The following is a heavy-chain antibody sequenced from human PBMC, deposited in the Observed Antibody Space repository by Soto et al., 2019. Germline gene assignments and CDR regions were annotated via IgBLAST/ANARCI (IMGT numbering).Heavy chain of an antibody. J-gene: IGHJ6*02. D-gene: IGHD3-10*01. CDR3: ARDRFPYGSGTYYSYGMDV. V-gene: IGHV1-69*01. Sequence: QVQLVQSGAEVKKPGSSVKVSCKASGGTFSSYAISWVRQAPGQGLEWMGGIIPIFGTANYAQKFQGRVTITADESTSTAYMELSSLRSEDTAVYYCARDRFPYGSGTYYSYGMDVWGQGTTVTVSS. CDR1: GGTFSSYA. CDR2: IIPIFGTA.